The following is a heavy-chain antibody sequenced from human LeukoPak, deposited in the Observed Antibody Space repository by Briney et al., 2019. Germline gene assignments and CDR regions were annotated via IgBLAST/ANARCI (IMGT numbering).Heavy chain of an antibody. D-gene: IGHD4-17*01. CDR3: ARVDYGDYVFDP. CDR1: GGSISGYY. Sequence: SETLSLTCTVSGGSISGYYWSWVRQPPGKGLEWIGEINHSGSTNYNPSLKSRVTISVDTSKNQFSLKLSSVTAADTAVYYCARVDYGDYVFDPWGQGTLVTVSS. J-gene: IGHJ5*02. V-gene: IGHV4-34*01. CDR2: INHSGST.